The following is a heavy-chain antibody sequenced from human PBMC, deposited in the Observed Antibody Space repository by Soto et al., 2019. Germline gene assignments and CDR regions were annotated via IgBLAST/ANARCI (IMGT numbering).Heavy chain of an antibody. CDR3: ARVDDSAWYTRDY. J-gene: IGHJ4*02. CDR2: IKQDGCET. Sequence: EVQLVESGGGLVQPGGSLRLSCGASGFTFSSYWMNWVRQAPGKGLEWVANIKQDGCETSYVDSVKGRFTISRDNAKNSLYLQMDSLRAEDTAVYYCARVDDSAWYTRDYWGQGTLVTVSS. CDR1: GFTFSSYW. V-gene: IGHV3-7*01. D-gene: IGHD6-19*01.